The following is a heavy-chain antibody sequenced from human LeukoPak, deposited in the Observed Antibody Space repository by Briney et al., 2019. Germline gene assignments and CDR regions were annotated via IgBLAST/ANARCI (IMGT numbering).Heavy chain of an antibody. J-gene: IGHJ6*02. CDR2: IYYSGST. CDR1: GGSISSYY. CDR3: ARDNNDGSGSYGYYYYGMDV. Sequence: SETLSLTCTVSGGSISSYYWSWIRQPPGKGLEWIGYIYYSGSTNYNPSLKSRVTISVDTSKNQFSLKLSSVTAADTAVYYCARDNNDGSGSYGYYYYGMDVWGQGTTVTVSS. V-gene: IGHV4-59*01. D-gene: IGHD3-10*01.